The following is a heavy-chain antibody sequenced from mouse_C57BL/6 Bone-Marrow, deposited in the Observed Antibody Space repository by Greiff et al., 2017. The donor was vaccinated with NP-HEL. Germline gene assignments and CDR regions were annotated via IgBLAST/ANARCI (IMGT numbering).Heavy chain of an antibody. CDR3: ARRGYSNPAWFAY. CDR2: IYPRSGNT. D-gene: IGHD2-5*01. CDR1: GYTFTSYG. Sequence: QVQLKESGAELARPGASVKLSCKASGYTFTSYGISWVKQRTGQGLEWIGEIYPRSGNTYYNEKFKGKATLTADKSSSTAYMELRSLTSEDSAVYVCARRGYSNPAWFAYWGQGTLVTVSA. J-gene: IGHJ3*01. V-gene: IGHV1-81*01.